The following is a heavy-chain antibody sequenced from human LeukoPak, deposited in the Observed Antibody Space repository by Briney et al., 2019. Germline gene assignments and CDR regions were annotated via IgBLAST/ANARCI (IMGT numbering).Heavy chain of an antibody. D-gene: IGHD2/OR15-2a*01. CDR1: GFTFSSYS. CDR3: ARNRDAFDI. Sequence: PGGSLRLSCAASGFTFSSYSMNWVRQAPGKGLERISYISSSSSTIYYADSVKGRFTISRDNSKNTLYLQMNSLRAEDTAVYYCARNRDAFDIWGQGTMVTVSS. CDR2: ISSSSSTI. J-gene: IGHJ3*02. V-gene: IGHV3-48*01.